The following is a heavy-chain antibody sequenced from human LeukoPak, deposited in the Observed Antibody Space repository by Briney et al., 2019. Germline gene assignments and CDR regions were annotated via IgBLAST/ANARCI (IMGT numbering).Heavy chain of an antibody. Sequence: GASVKVSCKASGGTFSSYAISWVRQAPGQGLEWMGGIIPIFGTANYAQKFQGRVTITADESTSTAYMELSSLRSEDTAVYYCAREISSGWSPTHNWFDPWGQGTLVTVSS. J-gene: IGHJ5*02. CDR2: IIPIFGTA. D-gene: IGHD6-19*01. CDR1: GGTFSSYA. V-gene: IGHV1-69*13. CDR3: AREISSGWSPTHNWFDP.